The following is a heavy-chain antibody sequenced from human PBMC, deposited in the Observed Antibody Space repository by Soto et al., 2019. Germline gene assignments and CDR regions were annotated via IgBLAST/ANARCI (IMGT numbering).Heavy chain of an antibody. CDR2: IYHTGST. CDR3: ARRSRSTGTTCGHWFDS. D-gene: IGHD1-7*01. Sequence: QVQLQESGPGLVKPSETLSLTCTVSGGSISSYYWSWIRQPPGKELEWIGYIYHTGSTNYNPSLKSRLTVSVDTSNSRFSLKLTSVTAADTAVYYCARRSRSTGTTCGHWFDSWGHGTQVTVSS. CDR1: GGSISSYY. J-gene: IGHJ5*01. V-gene: IGHV4-59*08.